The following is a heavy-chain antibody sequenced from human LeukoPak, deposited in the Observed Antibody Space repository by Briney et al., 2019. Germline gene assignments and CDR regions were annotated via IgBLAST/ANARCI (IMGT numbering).Heavy chain of an antibody. J-gene: IGHJ5*02. CDR2: IHASGST. CDR3: ARGMAAAYDYNWFDR. CDR1: GGSISSDY. V-gene: IGHV4-4*07. D-gene: IGHD5-12*01. Sequence: PSETLSLTCTVSGGSISSDYWSWLRQSAGKGLEWIGRIHASGSTRYNPSLKSRVTMSVDTSKNQFSLTLSSVTAADTAVYFCARGMAAAYDYNWFDRWGQGTLVTVSS.